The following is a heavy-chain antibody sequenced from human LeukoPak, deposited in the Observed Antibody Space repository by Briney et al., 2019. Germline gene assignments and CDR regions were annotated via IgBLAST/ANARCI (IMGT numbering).Heavy chain of an antibody. CDR3: ARGHYSGGPFDY. V-gene: IGHV4-39*07. CDR2: IYYSGST. CDR1: GGSISSSSYY. D-gene: IGHD6-19*01. J-gene: IGHJ4*02. Sequence: PSETLSLTCTVSGGSISSSSYYWGWIRQPPGKGLEWIGSIYYSGSTYYNPSLKSRVTISVDTSKNQFSLKLSSVTAADTAVYYCARGHYSGGPFDYWGQGTLVTVSS.